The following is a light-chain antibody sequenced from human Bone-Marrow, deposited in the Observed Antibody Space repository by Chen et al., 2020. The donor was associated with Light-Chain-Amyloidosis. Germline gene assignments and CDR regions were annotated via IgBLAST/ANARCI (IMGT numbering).Light chain of an antibody. CDR3: QSYQGSSQGV. J-gene: IGLJ3*02. CDR1: SGSIATNY. CDR2: EDD. V-gene: IGLV6-57*01. Sequence: NFMLTQPHSVSESPGKTVIISCTRSSGSIATNYVQWYQQRPGSSPTTVIYEDDQRPSGVPDRFSGSIDRSSNSASLTISGLKTEDEAGYYRQSYQGSSQGVFGGGTKLTVL.